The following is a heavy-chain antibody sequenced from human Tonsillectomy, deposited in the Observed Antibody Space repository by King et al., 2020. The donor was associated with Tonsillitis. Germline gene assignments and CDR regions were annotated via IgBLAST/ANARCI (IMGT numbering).Heavy chain of an antibody. Sequence: LQLQESGPGLVKPSETLSLTCMVSCGSISRYYWSWIRQSPGKGLEWIGYIDNSGSTNYNPSLKSRVTISVDTSKNQFSLKVSSVTAADTAVYYCARDFGDFWSGNWFDPWGQGTLAT. CDR3: ARDFGDFWSGNWFDP. J-gene: IGHJ5*02. D-gene: IGHD3-3*01. CDR2: IDNSGST. CDR1: CGSISRYY. V-gene: IGHV4-59*01.